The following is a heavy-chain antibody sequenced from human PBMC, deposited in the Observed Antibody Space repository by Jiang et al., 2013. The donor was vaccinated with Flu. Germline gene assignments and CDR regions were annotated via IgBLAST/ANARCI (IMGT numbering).Heavy chain of an antibody. J-gene: IGHJ4*02. CDR2: INPNSGGT. V-gene: IGHV1-2*02. D-gene: IGHD3-9*01. CDR1: GYTFTGYY. CDR3: ARDLHDILTWLFFVITRVSFDS. Sequence: SGAEVKKPGASVKVSCKASGYTFTGYYMHWVRQAPGQGLEWMGWINPNSGGTNYAQKFQGRVTMTRDTSISTAYMELSRLRSDDTAVYYCARDLHDILTWLFFVITRVSFDSWGQGTLVTVSS.